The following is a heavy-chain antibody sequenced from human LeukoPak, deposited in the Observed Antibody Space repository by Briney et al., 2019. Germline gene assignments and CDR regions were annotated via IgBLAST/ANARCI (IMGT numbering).Heavy chain of an antibody. CDR2: FYPEDGET. D-gene: IGHD1-1*01. CDR3: ATDRPQRGNDYYYYGMDV. V-gene: IGHV1-24*01. Sequence: ASVKVSCKVSGYTLTELSMHWVRQAPGKGLEWMGGFYPEDGETIYAQKFQGRVTMTEDTSTDTAYMELSRLRSEDTAVYYCATDRPQRGNDYYYYGMDVWGKGTTVTVSS. J-gene: IGHJ6*04. CDR1: GYTLTELS.